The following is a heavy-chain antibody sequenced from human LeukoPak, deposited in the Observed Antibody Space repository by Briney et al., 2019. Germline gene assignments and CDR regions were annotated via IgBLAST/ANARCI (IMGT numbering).Heavy chain of an antibody. CDR3: ARAHERVVDGFDI. D-gene: IGHD6-25*01. Sequence: GGSLRLSCAASGFTFSSYWMSWVRQAPGKGLEWVANIKQDGSEKYYVDSVKGRFTISRDNAKNSLYLQMNSLRAEDTAVYYCARAHERVVDGFDIWGQGTMVTVSS. J-gene: IGHJ3*02. CDR1: GFTFSSYW. CDR2: IKQDGSEK. V-gene: IGHV3-7*01.